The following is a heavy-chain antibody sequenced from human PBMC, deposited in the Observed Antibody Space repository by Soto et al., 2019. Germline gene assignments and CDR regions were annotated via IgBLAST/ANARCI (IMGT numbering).Heavy chain of an antibody. D-gene: IGHD6-19*01. Sequence: PSPTLSLTCAISGDSVSSNSAAWNWIRQSPSRGLEWLGRTYFRSKWQYGYAASVRSRITIKADTSKNQFSLQLNSVTPEDTAVYYCARSEQWLTTWGQGTLVTVSS. J-gene: IGHJ5*02. V-gene: IGHV6-1*01. CDR2: TYFRSKWQY. CDR1: GDSVSSNSAA. CDR3: ARSEQWLTT.